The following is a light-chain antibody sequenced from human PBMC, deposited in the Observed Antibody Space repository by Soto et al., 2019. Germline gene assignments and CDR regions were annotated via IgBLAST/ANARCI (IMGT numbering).Light chain of an antibody. J-gene: IGKJ3*01. CDR3: QQSYSTPFT. CDR2: AAS. CDR1: QSISSY. Sequence: DIQMTQSPSSLSASVGDRVTITCRASQSISSYLNWYQQKPGKAPKLLIYAASSLQSGVPSRFSGSGSGTDFTLTISSLQPEDFATYYCQQSYSTPFTFGPGDQGGYQT. V-gene: IGKV1-39*01.